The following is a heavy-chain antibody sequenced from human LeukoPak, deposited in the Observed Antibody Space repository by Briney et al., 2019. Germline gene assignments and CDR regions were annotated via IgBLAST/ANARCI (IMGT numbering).Heavy chain of an antibody. CDR3: ARRIVGGLSYYFDY. J-gene: IGHJ4*02. CDR1: GGSISSGGYS. V-gene: IGHV4-30-2*03. D-gene: IGHD1-26*01. CDR2: IYHSGST. Sequence: SQTLSLTCAVSGGSISSGGYSWSWIRQPPGKGLEWIGSIYHSGSTYYNPSLKSRVTISVDTSKNQFSLKLSSVTAADTAVYYCARRIVGGLSYYFDYWGQGTLVTVSS.